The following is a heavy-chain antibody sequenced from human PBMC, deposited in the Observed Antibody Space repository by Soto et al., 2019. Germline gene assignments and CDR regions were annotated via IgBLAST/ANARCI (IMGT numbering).Heavy chain of an antibody. CDR1: GYSFTSYG. D-gene: IGHD6-19*01. J-gene: IGHJ6*02. Sequence: GESVKISCXGSGYSFTSYGISWVRQMPGKGLEWMGRIDPSDSYTNYSPSFQGHVTISADKSISTAYLQWSSLKASDTAMYYCARLAGYSSGWYEYYYYGMDVWGRGTTVTVSS. CDR2: IDPSDSYT. V-gene: IGHV5-10-1*01. CDR3: ARLAGYSSGWYEYYYYGMDV.